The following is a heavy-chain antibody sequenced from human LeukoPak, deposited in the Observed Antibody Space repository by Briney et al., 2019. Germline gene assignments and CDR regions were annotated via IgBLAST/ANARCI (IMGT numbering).Heavy chain of an antibody. Sequence: SETLPLTCAVYGGSFGGYYWSWIRQPPGKGLEWIGEINHSGSTNYNPSLKSRVTISVDTSKNQFSLKLSSVTAADTAVYYCARARLERPSRAFDIWGQGTMVTVSS. V-gene: IGHV4-34*01. CDR2: INHSGST. J-gene: IGHJ3*02. D-gene: IGHD1-1*01. CDR1: GGSFGGYY. CDR3: ARARLERPSRAFDI.